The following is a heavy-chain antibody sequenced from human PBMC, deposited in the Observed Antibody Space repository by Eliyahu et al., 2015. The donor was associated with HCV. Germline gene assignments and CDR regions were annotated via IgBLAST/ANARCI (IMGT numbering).Heavy chain of an antibody. CDR2: IYHGGGP. J-gene: IGHJ4*02. D-gene: IGHD1-1*01. V-gene: IGHV4-39*07. CDR1: GDSISSDSHY. CDR3: ARAGRGWNGYAFDY. Sequence: QLQLRESGPGLVKPSETLSLTCTVSGDSISSDSHYWGWIRQPPGKGLGGIGPIYHGGGPPDNPSLKSRVAISLDTSQNQFSLKLSSMTAADTAVYYCARAGRGWNGYAFDYWGQGTLVTVSS.